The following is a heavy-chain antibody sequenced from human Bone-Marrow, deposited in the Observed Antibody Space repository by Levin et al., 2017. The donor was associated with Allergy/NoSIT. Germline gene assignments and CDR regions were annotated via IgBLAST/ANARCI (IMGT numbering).Heavy chain of an antibody. CDR2: FIPIFGTS. CDR3: ARWTLGQGTSWYDT. Sequence: PEASVKVSCKASGGTFSNYGFSWVRQAPGQGLEWVGGFIPIFGTSNYAQNLQGRVTISADESTNTAYMELSSLTSDDTAVYYCARWTLGQGTSWYDTWGRGTLVTVSS. CDR1: GGTFSNYG. V-gene: IGHV1-69*13. D-gene: IGHD3/OR15-3a*01. J-gene: IGHJ5*02.